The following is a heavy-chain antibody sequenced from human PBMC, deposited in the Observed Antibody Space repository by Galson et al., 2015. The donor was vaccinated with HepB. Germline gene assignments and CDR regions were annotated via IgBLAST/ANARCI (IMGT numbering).Heavy chain of an antibody. J-gene: IGHJ4*02. Sequence: SLRLSCAASGFTFSNYWMNWVRQAPGKGLEWVADIKQDGRDKFYVDSVKGRFTISRDNGKNLLYLQMNSLRAEDTAVYYCARASSTWPFDDWGQGTLVTVSS. CDR1: GFTFSNYW. CDR2: IKQDGRDK. D-gene: IGHD6-13*01. CDR3: ARASSTWPFDD. V-gene: IGHV3-7*03.